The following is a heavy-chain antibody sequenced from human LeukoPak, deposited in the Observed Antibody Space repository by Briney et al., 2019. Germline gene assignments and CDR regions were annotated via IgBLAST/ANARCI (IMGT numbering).Heavy chain of an antibody. J-gene: IGHJ4*02. CDR2: INPNSGGT. CDR3: ARGTVEMATIYFDY. D-gene: IGHD5-24*01. Sequence: GASVKVSCKASGYTFTGYYMHWVRQAPGQGLEWMGWINPNSGGTNYAQKFQGRVTMTRDTSISTAYMELSRLRSDDTAVYYCARGTVEMATIYFDYWGQGTLVTVSS. CDR1: GYTFTGYY. V-gene: IGHV1-2*02.